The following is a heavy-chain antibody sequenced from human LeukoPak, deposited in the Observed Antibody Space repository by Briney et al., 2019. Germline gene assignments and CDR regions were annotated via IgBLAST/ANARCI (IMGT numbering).Heavy chain of an antibody. J-gene: IGHJ5*02. V-gene: IGHV1-8*01. Sequence: ASVKVSCKASGYTFTSYDINWVRQATGQGLEWMGWMNPNSGNTGYAQKFQGRVTMTRNTSISTAYMELSSLRSEDTAVYYCARDYHPTIAAAGYNWFDPWGQGTLVTVSS. CDR3: ARDYHPTIAAAGYNWFDP. CDR1: GYTFTSYD. CDR2: MNPNSGNT. D-gene: IGHD6-13*01.